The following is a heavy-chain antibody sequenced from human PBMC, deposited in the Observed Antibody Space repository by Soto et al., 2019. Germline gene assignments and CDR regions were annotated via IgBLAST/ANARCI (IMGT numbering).Heavy chain of an antibody. CDR1: GYTFSAYY. D-gene: IGHD3-22*01. J-gene: IGHJ4*02. CDR2: INPKSGGT. CDR3: ARGVTFAYDTSGYSVY. Sequence: QVHLVQSGAEVKKPGASVKVSCKTSGYTFSAYYMHWVRQAPGQGLEWMGWINPKSGGTLYAQKFQGRVTMTRDTSISTAYMELSRLRSDDTAVYYCARGVTFAYDTSGYSVYLGQGTLVTVSS. V-gene: IGHV1-2*02.